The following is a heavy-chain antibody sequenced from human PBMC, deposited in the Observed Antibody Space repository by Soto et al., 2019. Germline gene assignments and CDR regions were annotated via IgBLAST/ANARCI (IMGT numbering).Heavy chain of an antibody. D-gene: IGHD4-17*01. V-gene: IGHV3-23*01. CDR2: ISGSGGST. Sequence: GGSLRLSCAASGFTFSSYAMSWVRQAPGKGLEWVSAISGSGGSTYYADSVKGRFTISRDNSKNTLYLQMNSLRAEDTAVYYCAKDWAKVTTVTTKESGYYYYYYMDVWGKGTTVTVSS. CDR1: GFTFSSYA. J-gene: IGHJ6*03. CDR3: AKDWAKVTTVTTKESGYYYYYYMDV.